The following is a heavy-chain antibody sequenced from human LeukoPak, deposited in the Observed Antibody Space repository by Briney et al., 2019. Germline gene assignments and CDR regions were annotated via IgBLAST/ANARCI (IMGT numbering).Heavy chain of an antibody. CDR3: AKAKGSGLKWYSDY. CDR1: GFTFSSYA. J-gene: IGHJ4*02. CDR2: ISGRGGST. V-gene: IGHV3-23*01. Sequence: GGSLRLSCVASGFTFSSYAMTWGRQAPGEGLEWGSGISGRGGSTYYADSVKGRFTISRDNSKNMLYLQMNSLTVGATAEYYCAKAKGSGLKWYSDYWGQGTMVTVSS. D-gene: IGHD6-19*01.